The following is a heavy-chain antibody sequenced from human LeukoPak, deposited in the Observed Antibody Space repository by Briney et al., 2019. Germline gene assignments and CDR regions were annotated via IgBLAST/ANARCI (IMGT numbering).Heavy chain of an antibody. V-gene: IGHV4-59*01. CDR2: IYYSGST. J-gene: IGHJ5*02. CDR3: ARVSGPFSYGNWFDA. Sequence: SETLSLTCTVSGGSISSYYWSWIRQPPGKGLEWIGYIYYSGSTNYNPSLKRRVTISVDTSKNQFSLKLSSVTAADTAVYYCARVSGPFSYGNWFDAWGQGTLVTVSS. CDR1: GGSISSYY. D-gene: IGHD5-18*01.